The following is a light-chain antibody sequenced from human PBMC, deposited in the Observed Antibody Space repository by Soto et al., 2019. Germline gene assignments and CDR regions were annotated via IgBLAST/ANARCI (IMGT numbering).Light chain of an antibody. CDR1: SSNIGSNT. CDR3: AAWDDSLNGPHVV. Sequence: QSVLTQPPSASGTPGQRVTISCSGSSSNIGSNTVNWYQQLPGTAPKLLIYSNNQRPSWVPDRFSGSKSDTSASLAISGLQSEDEADYYCAAWDDSLNGPHVVFGGGTKLTVL. V-gene: IGLV1-44*01. J-gene: IGLJ2*01. CDR2: SNN.